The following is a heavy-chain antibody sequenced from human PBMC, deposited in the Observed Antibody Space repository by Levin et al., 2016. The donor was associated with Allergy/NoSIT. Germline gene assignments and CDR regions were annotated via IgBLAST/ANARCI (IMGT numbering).Heavy chain of an antibody. Sequence: GESLKIYCAASGFTFSSYAMSWVRQAPGKGLEWVSAISGSGGSTYYADSVKGRFTISRDNSKNTLYLQMNSLRAEDTAVYYCAKDFSARTPWNDYWGQGTLVTVSS. V-gene: IGHV3-23*01. CDR1: GFTFSSYA. D-gene: IGHD6-6*01. J-gene: IGHJ4*02. CDR3: AKDFSARTPWNDY. CDR2: ISGSGGST.